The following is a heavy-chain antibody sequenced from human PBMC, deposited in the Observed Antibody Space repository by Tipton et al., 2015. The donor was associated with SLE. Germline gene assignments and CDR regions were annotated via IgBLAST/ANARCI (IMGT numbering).Heavy chain of an antibody. Sequence: GLVKPSETLSLTCTVSGGSISSSSYYWGWIRQPPGKGLEWIGSIYYSGSTYYNPSLKSRVTISVDTSKNQFSLDLRSVTATDTAVYYCARDVQGSTVTTTFDIWGQGTMVTVSS. CDR3: ARDVQGSTVTTTFDI. CDR2: IYYSGST. CDR1: GGSISSSSYY. V-gene: IGHV4-39*07. J-gene: IGHJ3*02. D-gene: IGHD4-17*01.